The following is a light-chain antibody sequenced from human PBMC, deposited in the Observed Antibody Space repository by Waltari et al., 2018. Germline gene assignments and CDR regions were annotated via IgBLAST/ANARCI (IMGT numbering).Light chain of an antibody. J-gene: IGKJ1*01. CDR3: QQYYSTPQT. V-gene: IGKV4-1*01. Sequence: DIVMTQSPDSLAVSLGERATINCRSSQSVLYSSNNKNYLAWYPRKPGQPPKLLIYWASDRESGVPDRFSGSWSGTYFTLTITSLQSEDVAIYYCQQYYSTPQTFGPGTKVEIK. CDR1: QSVLYSSNNKNY. CDR2: WAS.